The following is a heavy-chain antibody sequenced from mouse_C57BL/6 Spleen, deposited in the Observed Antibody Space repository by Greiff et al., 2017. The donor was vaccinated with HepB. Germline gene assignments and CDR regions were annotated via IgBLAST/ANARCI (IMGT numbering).Heavy chain of an antibody. CDR1: GFTFSSYA. Sequence: EVKVVESGGGLVKPGGSLKLSCAASGFTFSSYAMSWVRQTPEKRLEWVATISDGGSYTYYPDNVKGRFTISRDNAKNNLYLQMSHLKSEDTAMYYCASLYSNYEAMDYWGQGTSVTVSS. CDR2: ISDGGSYT. J-gene: IGHJ4*01. V-gene: IGHV5-4*03. CDR3: ASLYSNYEAMDY. D-gene: IGHD2-5*01.